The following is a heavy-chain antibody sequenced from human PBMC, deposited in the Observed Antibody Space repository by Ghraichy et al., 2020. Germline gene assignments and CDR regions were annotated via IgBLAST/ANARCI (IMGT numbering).Heavy chain of an antibody. CDR2: IIPIFGTA. Sequence: SVKVSCKASGGTFSSYAISWVRQAPGQGLEWMGGIIPIFGTANYAQKFQGRVTITADKSTSTAYMELSSLRSEDTAVYYCAKSSGYEYYYGSGSYNNNFDYWGQGTLVTVSS. J-gene: IGHJ4*02. V-gene: IGHV1-69*06. D-gene: IGHD3-10*01. CDR3: AKSSGYEYYYGSGSYNNNFDY. CDR1: GGTFSSYA.